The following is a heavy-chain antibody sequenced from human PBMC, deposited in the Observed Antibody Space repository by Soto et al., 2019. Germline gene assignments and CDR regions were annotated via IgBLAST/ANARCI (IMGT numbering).Heavy chain of an antibody. V-gene: IGHV4-4*02. Sequence: SDTLSLTCAVSGGSISTTHWLTWVRQPPGKGLEWIGEIYHSGSTNYNPSLKSRVTISVDNSKNQFSLKLSSVTAADTAVYYCAKNSYYNPYHSAPGGQGTLVT. CDR1: GGSISTTHW. D-gene: IGHD3-10*01. CDR3: AKNSYYNPYHSAP. CDR2: IYHSGST. J-gene: IGHJ4*02.